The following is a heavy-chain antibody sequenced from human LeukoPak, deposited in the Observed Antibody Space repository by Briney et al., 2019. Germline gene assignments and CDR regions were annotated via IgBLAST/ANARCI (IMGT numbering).Heavy chain of an antibody. Sequence: SETLSLTCAVYGGSFSGYYWSWLRQPPRKGLEWLGEINHSGSTNYNPSLKSRVTISVDTSKNQFSLKLSSVTAADTAVYYCARRNYYGSGSYYNYWGQGTLVTVSS. CDR2: INHSGST. CDR1: GGSFSGYY. V-gene: IGHV4-34*01. CDR3: ARRNYYGSGSYYNY. J-gene: IGHJ4*02. D-gene: IGHD3-10*01.